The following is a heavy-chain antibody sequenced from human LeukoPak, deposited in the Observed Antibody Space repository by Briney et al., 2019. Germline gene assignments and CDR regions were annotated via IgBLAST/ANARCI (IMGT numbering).Heavy chain of an antibody. CDR3: ARGGAHTYVYTFDI. J-gene: IGHJ3*02. CDR2: IYSGGSA. Sequence: GGSLRLSCAASGFTVTTNYMSWVRQAPGKGLGWVSVIYSGGSAYYTDSVKGRFTISRDNSKNTLYLQMNSLRAEDTAMYYCARGGAHTYVYTFDIWGQGTMATVSS. V-gene: IGHV3-53*01. D-gene: IGHD3-16*01. CDR1: GFTVTTNY.